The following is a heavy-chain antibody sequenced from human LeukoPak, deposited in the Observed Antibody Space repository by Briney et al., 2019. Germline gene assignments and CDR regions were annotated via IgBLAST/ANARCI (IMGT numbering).Heavy chain of an antibody. CDR3: ARVRGYSFGRPTVYFDY. V-gene: IGHV3-11*05. Sequence: GGSLRLSCAASGFTFTDSYMSWIRQAPGKGLEWVSYITSSSTYTNYADSVKGRFIISRDNAKNSLFLQMGSLRAEDTAVYYCARVRGYSFGRPTVYFDYWGQGTLVTVSS. CDR1: GFTFTDSY. CDR2: ITSSSTYT. D-gene: IGHD5-18*01. J-gene: IGHJ4*02.